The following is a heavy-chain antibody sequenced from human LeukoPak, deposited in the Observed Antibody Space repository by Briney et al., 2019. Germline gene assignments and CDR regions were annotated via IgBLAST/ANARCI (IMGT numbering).Heavy chain of an antibody. V-gene: IGHV3-64*01. CDR2: ITSNGAYT. CDR1: GFIFSSYA. CDR3: ATAENSGSYSY. J-gene: IGHJ4*02. D-gene: IGHD1-26*01. Sequence: GGSLRLSCAASGFIFSSYAMHWVRQAPGKGLVYVSAITSNGAYTYYANSVKGRFTISRDNSKNTLYLQMGSLRAEDMAVYYCATAENSGSYSYWGQGTLVTVSS.